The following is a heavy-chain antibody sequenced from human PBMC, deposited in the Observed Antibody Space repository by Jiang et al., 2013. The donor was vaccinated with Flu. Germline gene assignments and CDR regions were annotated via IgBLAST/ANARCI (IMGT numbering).Heavy chain of an antibody. CDR1: GYTFTNYW. CDR2: IYPEDSDV. CDR3: ARHDYSSGTYYNAAFDS. Sequence: GAEVKKPGESLKISCKASGYTFTNYWIGWVRQLPGKGLEWMGIIYPEDSDVRYSPSFQGLVTISADNTINTAFLQWSSLKASDTAIYYCARHDYSSGTYYNAAFDSWGQGTLVTVSS. D-gene: IGHD3-10*01. V-gene: IGHV5-51*01. J-gene: IGHJ4*02.